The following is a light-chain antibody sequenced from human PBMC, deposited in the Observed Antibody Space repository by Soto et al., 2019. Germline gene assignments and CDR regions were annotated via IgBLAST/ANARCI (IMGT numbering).Light chain of an antibody. V-gene: IGLV2-11*01. CDR1: SSDVGAYNF. CDR3: CSYAGSSTFDV. Sequence: QSALTQPHSVSGSPGESVTISCTGTSSDVGAYNFVFWYQQHPCKAPRLLIYAVRNRPAVVPDRFSGSKSGNTASLTIAGLQVEDEADYYCCSYAGSSTFDVFGAGTKLTVL. CDR2: AVR. J-gene: IGLJ1*01.